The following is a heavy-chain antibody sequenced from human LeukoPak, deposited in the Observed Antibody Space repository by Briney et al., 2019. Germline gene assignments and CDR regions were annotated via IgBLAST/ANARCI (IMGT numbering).Heavy chain of an antibody. CDR1: GGTFSSYT. Sequence: ASVKVSCKASGGTFSSYTINWVRQAPGQGLEWMGGIIPIFDTAKYAQKFQGRVTITADESTSTAYMELSSPRSEDSAVYYCAREPRYSDYDRVLDYWGQGTLVTVSS. CDR2: IIPIFDTA. CDR3: AREPRYSDYDRVLDY. J-gene: IGHJ4*02. D-gene: IGHD5-12*01. V-gene: IGHV1-69*13.